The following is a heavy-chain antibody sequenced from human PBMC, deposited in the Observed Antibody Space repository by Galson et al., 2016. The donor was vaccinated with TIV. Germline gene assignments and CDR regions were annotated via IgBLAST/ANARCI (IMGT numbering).Heavy chain of an antibody. D-gene: IGHD4-17*01. J-gene: IGHJ4*02. CDR2: ISFDGNNQ. CDR1: GFIFSIHG. V-gene: IGHV3-30*18. Sequence: SLRLSCAASGFIFSIHGMHWVRQAPGKGLEWVTLISFDGNNQYYADSVKGRFTSSRDNSKNTMYLHMNSLRTEDTAVYYCAKVGARGYGDYPYYLEYWGQGTLVTVSS. CDR3: AKVGARGYGDYPYYLEY.